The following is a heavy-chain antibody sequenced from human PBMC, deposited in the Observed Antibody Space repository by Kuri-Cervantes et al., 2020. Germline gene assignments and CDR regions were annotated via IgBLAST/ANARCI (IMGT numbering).Heavy chain of an antibody. CDR1: GFTFSSYA. V-gene: IGHV3-23*01. CDR3: ARSSKATRFWSGYPYYGMDV. D-gene: IGHD3-3*01. Sequence: GGSLRLSCAASGFTFSSYAMSWVRQAPGKGLEWVPAISGSGGSIYYADSVKGRFTISRDNAKNSLYLQMNSLRAEDTAVYYCARSSKATRFWSGYPYYGMDVWGQGTTVTVSS. CDR2: ISGSGGSI. J-gene: IGHJ6*02.